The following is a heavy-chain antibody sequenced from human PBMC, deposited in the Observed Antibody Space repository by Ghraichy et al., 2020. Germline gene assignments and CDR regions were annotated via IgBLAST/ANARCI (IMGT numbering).Heavy chain of an antibody. CDR2: IYTSGST. CDR3: ARVGSWYYYYYMDV. V-gene: IGHV4-4*07. CDR1: GGSISSYY. D-gene: IGHD6-13*01. J-gene: IGHJ6*03. Sequence: SQTLPLTCTVSGGSISSYYWSWIRQPAGKGLEWIGRIYTSGSTNYNPSLKSRVTMSVDTSKNQFSLKLSSVTAADTAVYYCARVGSWYYYYYMDVWGKGTTVTVSS.